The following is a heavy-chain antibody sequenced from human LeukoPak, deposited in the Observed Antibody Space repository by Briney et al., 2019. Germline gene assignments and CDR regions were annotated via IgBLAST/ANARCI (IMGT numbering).Heavy chain of an antibody. D-gene: IGHD3-22*01. CDR2: IYYSGST. Sequence: SETLSLTCTVSGGPISSYYWSWIRQPPGKGLEWIGYIYYSGSTNYNPSLKSRVTISVDTSKNQFSLKLSSVTAADTAVYYCAGALVVVSDAFDIWGQGTMVTVSS. CDR1: GGPISSYY. CDR3: AGALVVVSDAFDI. V-gene: IGHV4-59*01. J-gene: IGHJ3*02.